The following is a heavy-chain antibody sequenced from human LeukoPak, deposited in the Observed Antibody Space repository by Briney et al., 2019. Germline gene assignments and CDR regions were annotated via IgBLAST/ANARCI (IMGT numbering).Heavy chain of an antibody. CDR3: ARESSSSGYNNFDY. J-gene: IGHJ4*02. Sequence: ASVKVSCKASGYTFTGYYMHWVRQAPGQGLGWMGWINPNSGGTNYAQTFQGRVTMTRDTSISTAYMELSRLRSDDTAVYYCARESSSSGYNNFDYWGQGTLVTVSS. CDR1: GYTFTGYY. CDR2: INPNSGGT. D-gene: IGHD6-6*01. V-gene: IGHV1-2*02.